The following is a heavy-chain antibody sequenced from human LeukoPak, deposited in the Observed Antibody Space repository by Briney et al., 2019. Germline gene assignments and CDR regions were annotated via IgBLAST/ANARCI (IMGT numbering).Heavy chain of an antibody. V-gene: IGHV3-23*01. CDR1: GFTFSSYA. D-gene: IGHD3-22*01. Sequence: GGSLRLSCAASGFTFSSYAMGWVRQAPGKGLEWVSGISGSGGSTYYADSVKDRFTISRDNSKNTLYLQMNSLRAEDTAVYYCASQARASMIVVVDYWGQGTLVTVSS. CDR3: ASQARASMIVVVDY. CDR2: ISGSGGST. J-gene: IGHJ4*02.